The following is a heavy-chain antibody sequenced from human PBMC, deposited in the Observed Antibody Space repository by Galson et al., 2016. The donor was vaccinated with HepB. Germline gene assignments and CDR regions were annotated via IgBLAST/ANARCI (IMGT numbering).Heavy chain of an antibody. CDR3: ARDRYGDYLDY. Sequence: SLRLSCAASGFTFNSYGMHWVRQAPGKGLEWVAIICYDRNNKYYADSVKGRFTISRDISKNTLYLQMNSLRAEDTAVYYCARDRYGDYLDYWGQGTLVTVSS. V-gene: IGHV3-33*01. CDR2: ICYDRNNK. CDR1: GFTFNSYG. J-gene: IGHJ4*02. D-gene: IGHD4-17*01.